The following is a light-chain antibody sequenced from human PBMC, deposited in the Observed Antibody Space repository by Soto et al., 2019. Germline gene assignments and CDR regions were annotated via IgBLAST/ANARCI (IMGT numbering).Light chain of an antibody. Sequence: EIVLTHSPGTLSLSPGERATLSCRASLTVSDNYLAWYQQKAGQAPRLVIYGASNRATGITDRFSASGSGTDFTLTISRLEPEDFAVYYCQQYSTAPLTFGQGTKVEVK. CDR3: QQYSTAPLT. CDR2: GAS. V-gene: IGKV3-20*01. J-gene: IGKJ1*01. CDR1: LTVSDNY.